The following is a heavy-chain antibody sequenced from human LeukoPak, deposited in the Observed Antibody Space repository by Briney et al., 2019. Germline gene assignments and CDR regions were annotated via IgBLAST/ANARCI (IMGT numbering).Heavy chain of an antibody. CDR1: GGSISSGSYY. V-gene: IGHV4-61*02. CDR2: IYTSGST. CDR3: ARVFNFDWLLYLGGSDAFDI. Sequence: SETLSLTCTVSGGSISSGSYYWSWIRQPAGKGLEWIGRIYTSGSTNYNPSLKSRVTISVDTSKNQFSLKLSSVTAADTAVYYCARVFNFDWLLYLGGSDAFDIWGQGTMVTVSS. J-gene: IGHJ3*02. D-gene: IGHD3-9*01.